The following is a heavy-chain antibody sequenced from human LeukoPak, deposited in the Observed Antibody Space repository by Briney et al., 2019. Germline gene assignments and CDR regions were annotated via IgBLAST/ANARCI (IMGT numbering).Heavy chain of an antibody. CDR1: GYTFTSYG. CDR2: IGSYNGNT. V-gene: IGHV1-18*01. J-gene: IGHJ3*02. D-gene: IGHD6-19*01. CDR3: TRDYSLSSSGPPYGFDI. Sequence: ASVKVSCKASGYTFTSYGLSWVRQAPGQGLQWMGWIGSYNGNTNYAQKIQGRVTMTTDTSTNTAYMELRSLRSDDTAVYYCTRDYSLSSSGPPYGFDIWGQGTMVTVSS.